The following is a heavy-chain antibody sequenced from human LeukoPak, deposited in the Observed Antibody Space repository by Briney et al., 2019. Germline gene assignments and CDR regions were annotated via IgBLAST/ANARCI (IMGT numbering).Heavy chain of an antibody. CDR2: IRYDGSNK. V-gene: IGHV3-30*02. Sequence: GGSLRLSCAASGFTFSSYGMHWVRQAPGKGLEWVAFIRYDGSNKYYAESVKGRFTISRDNSKNTLYLQMNSLRAEDTAVYYCANIGGLAAAGTEAWGQGTLDTVSS. J-gene: IGHJ5*02. CDR3: ANIGGLAAAGTEA. D-gene: IGHD6-13*01. CDR1: GFTFSSYG.